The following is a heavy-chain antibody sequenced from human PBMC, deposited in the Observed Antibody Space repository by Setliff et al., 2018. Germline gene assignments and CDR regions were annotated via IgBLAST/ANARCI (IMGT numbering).Heavy chain of an antibody. CDR2: INPGSGAT. CDR3: ARDQSRIVLMVYAGAFDI. D-gene: IGHD2-8*01. CDR1: GYTFAAYY. J-gene: IGHJ3*02. V-gene: IGHV1-2*02. Sequence: ASVKVSCKPSGYTFAAYYMHWVRQAPGQGLEWMGWINPGSGATNLAQKFQGRVTMTRDTSTSTVYMELSSLRSEDTAVYYCARDQSRIVLMVYAGAFDIWGQGTMVTVSS.